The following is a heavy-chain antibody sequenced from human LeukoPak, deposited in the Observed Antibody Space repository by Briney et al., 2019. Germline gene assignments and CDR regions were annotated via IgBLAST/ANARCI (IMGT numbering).Heavy chain of an antibody. CDR2: IKQDGSEK. D-gene: IGHD6-13*01. V-gene: IGHV3-7*01. CDR3: AREIFYRRSAAAGKSPTSYYYYYMDV. CDR1: GYTFTGYY. Sequence: SCKASGYTFTGYYMHWVRQAPGKGLEWVANIKQDGSEKYYVDSVKGRFTISRDNAKNSLYLQMNSLRAEDTAVYYCAREIFYRRSAAAGKSPTSYYYYYMDVWGKGTTVTVSS. J-gene: IGHJ6*03.